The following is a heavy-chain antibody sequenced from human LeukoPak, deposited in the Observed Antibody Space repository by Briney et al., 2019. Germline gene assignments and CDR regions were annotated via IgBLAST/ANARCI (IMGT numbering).Heavy chain of an antibody. CDR3: ARGYCSGGSCYSRDPSTLNNFDY. D-gene: IGHD2-15*01. Sequence: ASVTVSCTASGYTFTGYYMHWVRQAPGQGLEWMGRINPNSGGTNYAQKFQGRVTMTRDTSISTAYMELSRLRSDDTAVYYCARGYCSGGSCYSRDPSTLNNFDYWGQGTLVTVSS. CDR1: GYTFTGYY. V-gene: IGHV1-2*06. CDR2: INPNSGGT. J-gene: IGHJ4*02.